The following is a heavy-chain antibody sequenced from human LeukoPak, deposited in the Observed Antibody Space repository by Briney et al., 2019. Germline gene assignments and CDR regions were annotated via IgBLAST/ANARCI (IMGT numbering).Heavy chain of an antibody. CDR2: ISSTGSPI. CDR1: GFSLSSYE. V-gene: IGHV3-48*03. J-gene: IGHJ4*02. Sequence: PGGSLRLSCAASGFSLSSYEMYWVRQAPGKGPEWVAYISSTGSPIKYADSVKGRFTISRDSAKNSLFLQMNSLRAEDTAVYYCARPAGSSWYYFGYWGQGALVIVSS. D-gene: IGHD6-13*01. CDR3: ARPAGSSWYYFGY.